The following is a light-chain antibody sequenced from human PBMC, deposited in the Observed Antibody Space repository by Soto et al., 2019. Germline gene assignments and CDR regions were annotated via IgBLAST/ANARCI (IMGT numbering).Light chain of an antibody. CDR2: GVS. CDR3: QQSSHWPPIT. J-gene: IGKJ5*01. V-gene: IGKV3-11*01. CDR1: QSLTSN. Sequence: EIVLSQSPVTLSLSPGEIATLSCSARQSLTSNLAWYQQKPGQAHRLLMYGVSTRATGIPARFSGSGSGTDFILTVSSLEPNDSAVYYCQQSSHWPPITFGQGTRLEIK.